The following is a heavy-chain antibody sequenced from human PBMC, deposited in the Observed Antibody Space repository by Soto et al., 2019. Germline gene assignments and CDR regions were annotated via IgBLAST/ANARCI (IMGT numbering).Heavy chain of an antibody. CDR3: ASWDYDVLTGYSYDD. CDR1: GGTFNNYG. V-gene: IGHV1-69*01. CDR2: IIPMIPRT. D-gene: IGHD3-9*01. J-gene: IGHJ4*02. Sequence: QVQLVQSGAEVKKPGSSVKVSCKASGGTFNNYGMGWVRQAPGQGLEWMGGIIPMIPRTNYAQKFQGRVTLTADASRSTAYMELRSLRSEDTAMYYCASWDYDVLTGYSYDDWGQGTLVTVSS.